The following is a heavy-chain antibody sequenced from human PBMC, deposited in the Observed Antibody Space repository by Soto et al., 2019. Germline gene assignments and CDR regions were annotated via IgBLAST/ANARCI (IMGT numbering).Heavy chain of an antibody. CDR1: GFTCSSYA. CDR3: AKTPLYDSSGFFDY. D-gene: IGHD3-22*01. Sequence: GGALRVSSAASGFTCSSYAMSWVRQAPGKGLKWVSAISGSGGSTHYADSVKGRFTISRDNSKNTLYLQMNSLRAEDTAVYYCAKTPLYDSSGFFDYWGQGTLVTVSS. V-gene: IGHV3-23*01. J-gene: IGHJ4*02. CDR2: ISGSGGST.